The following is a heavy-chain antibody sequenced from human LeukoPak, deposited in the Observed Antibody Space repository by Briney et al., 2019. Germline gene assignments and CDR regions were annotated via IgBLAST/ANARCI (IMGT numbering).Heavy chain of an antibody. Sequence: ASVKVSCKASGYTFTSYYMHWVRQAPGQGLGWMGIINPSGGSTSYAQKFQGRVTITRDTSTSTVYMELSSLRSEDTAVYYCARDRGGSLYYYYGMDVWGQGTTVTVSS. D-gene: IGHD3-16*01. CDR3: ARDRGGSLYYYYGMDV. J-gene: IGHJ6*02. V-gene: IGHV1-46*01. CDR1: GYTFTSYY. CDR2: INPSGGST.